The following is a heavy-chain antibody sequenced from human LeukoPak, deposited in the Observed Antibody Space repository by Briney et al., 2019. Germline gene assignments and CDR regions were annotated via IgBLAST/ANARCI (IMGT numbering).Heavy chain of an antibody. J-gene: IGHJ4*02. CDR2: VGISSGNT. D-gene: IGHD5-12*01. CDR1: GFTFSDYS. Sequence: QPGGSLRLSCAASGFTFSDYSMNWVRQAPGKGLEWISYVGISSGNTEYADSVKGRFTISGDSAKNSVFLQMNSLRVEDTAVYYCARDHRYAFDNWGQGTLVTVSS. CDR3: ARDHRYAFDN. V-gene: IGHV3-48*04.